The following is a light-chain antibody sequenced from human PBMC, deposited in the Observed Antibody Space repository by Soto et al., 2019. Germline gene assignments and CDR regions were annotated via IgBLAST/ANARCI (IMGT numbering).Light chain of an antibody. J-gene: IGKJ4*01. Sequence: EIVMTQSPATLSVSPGERATLSCRASQSVSSNLAWYHQKPGQATRLLIYGASTRPTGIPARFSGSGSGTEFTLTSSSLQSEDFAFYYCQQYNNWPLTFGGGTKVEIK. CDR1: QSVSSN. CDR3: QQYNNWPLT. V-gene: IGKV3-15*01. CDR2: GAS.